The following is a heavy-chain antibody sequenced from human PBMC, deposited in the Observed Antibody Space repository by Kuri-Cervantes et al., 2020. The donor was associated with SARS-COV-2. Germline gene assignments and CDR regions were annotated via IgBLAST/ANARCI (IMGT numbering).Heavy chain of an antibody. CDR2: IRSRAYGGTT. D-gene: IGHD3-3*01. V-gene: IGHV3-49*04. Sequence: GGSPRLSCTASGFTFGDYAMSWVRQAPGKGLEWVGFIRSRAYGGTTEYAASVKGRFTISRDDSKSIACLKMNSLKTEDTAVYYCTRDDFWSGYPDYWGQGTLVTVSS. CDR3: TRDDFWSGYPDY. CDR1: GFTFGDYA. J-gene: IGHJ4*02.